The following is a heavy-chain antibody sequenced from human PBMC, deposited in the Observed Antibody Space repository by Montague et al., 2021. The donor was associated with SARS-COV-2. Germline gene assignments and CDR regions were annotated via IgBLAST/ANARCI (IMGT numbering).Heavy chain of an antibody. CDR1: GGSISSGGYY. V-gene: IGHV4-31*11. J-gene: IGHJ4*02. D-gene: IGHD2-15*01. CDR3: AGDAGSRGHDY. Sequence: TLSLTCAISGGSISSGGYYWSWIRQHPGKDLEWIGYIYYSGSTYYNPSIKSRVTISVDTSKNQFYLKLISVTAADTAVYYCAGDAGSRGHDYWGQGTLVTVSS. CDR2: IYYSGST.